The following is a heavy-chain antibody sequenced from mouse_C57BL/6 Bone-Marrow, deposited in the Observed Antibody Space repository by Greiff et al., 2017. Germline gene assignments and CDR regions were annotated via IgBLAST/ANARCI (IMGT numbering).Heavy chain of an antibody. Sequence: EVQLQQSGPELVKPGASVKISCKASGYSFTDYNMNWVKQSNGKSLEWIGVINTNYGTTSYNQKFKGKATLTVDQSSSTAYMQLNSLTSEDSAVYYCARWGSRTSYYYAMDYWGQGTSVTVSS. V-gene: IGHV1-39*01. D-gene: IGHD1-1*01. CDR3: ARWGSRTSYYYAMDY. J-gene: IGHJ4*01. CDR1: GYSFTDYN. CDR2: INTNYGTT.